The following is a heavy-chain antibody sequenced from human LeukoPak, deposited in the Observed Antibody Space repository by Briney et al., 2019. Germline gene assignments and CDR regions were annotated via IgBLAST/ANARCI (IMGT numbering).Heavy chain of an antibody. D-gene: IGHD4-23*01. V-gene: IGHV3-11*01. J-gene: IGHJ3*01. CDR1: GFTFSDYY. CDR2: ISSSGSTI. CDR3: AKDPNGDYVGTFDF. Sequence: GGSLRLSCAASGFTFSDYYMSWIRQAPGKGLEWVSYISSSGSTIYYADSVKGRFTVSRDNSKNTLYLQMNSLRVEDTAIYYCAKDPNGDYVGTFDFWGQGTMVTVSS.